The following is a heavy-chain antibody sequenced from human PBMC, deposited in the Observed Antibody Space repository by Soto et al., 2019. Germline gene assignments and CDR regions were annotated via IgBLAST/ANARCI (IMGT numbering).Heavy chain of an antibody. CDR3: ARTTYSGYDYPRFAY. V-gene: IGHV1-2*04. Sequence: QVQLVQSGAEVKKPGASVKVSCKASGYTFTGYYMHWVRQAPGQGLEWMGWINPNSGGTNYAQKFQGWVTMTRDTSISTAYMELSRLRSDDTAVYYCARTTYSGYDYPRFAYWGQGTLVTVSS. CDR1: GYTFTGYY. CDR2: INPNSGGT. D-gene: IGHD5-12*01. J-gene: IGHJ4*02.